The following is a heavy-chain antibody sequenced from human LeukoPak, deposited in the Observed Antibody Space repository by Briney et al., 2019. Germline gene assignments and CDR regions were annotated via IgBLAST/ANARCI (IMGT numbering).Heavy chain of an antibody. J-gene: IGHJ6*03. Sequence: SETLSLTCTVSGGSISSYYWSWIRQPAGKGLEWIGRIYTSGSTDYNPSLKSRVTMSVDTSKNQFSLQLSSVTAADTAVYYCARDSVSGTTNYYYYYYMDVWGKGTTVTVSS. D-gene: IGHD1-7*01. CDR1: GGSISSYY. CDR3: ARDSVSGTTNYYYYYYMDV. CDR2: IYTSGST. V-gene: IGHV4-4*07.